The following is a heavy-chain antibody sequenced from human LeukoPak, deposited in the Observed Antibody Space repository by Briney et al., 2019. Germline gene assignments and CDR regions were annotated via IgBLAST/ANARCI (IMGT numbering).Heavy chain of an antibody. D-gene: IGHD2-2*01. J-gene: IGHJ4*02. CDR1: GFTFSSYS. Sequence: PGGSLRLSCAASGFTFSSYSMNWVHQAPGKGLEWVSSISSSSSYIYYADSVKGRFTISRDNAKNSLYLQMNSLRAEDTAVYYCARDNGDCSSTSCHSWGQGTLVTVSS. CDR3: ARDNGDCSSTSCHS. CDR2: ISSSSSYI. V-gene: IGHV3-21*01.